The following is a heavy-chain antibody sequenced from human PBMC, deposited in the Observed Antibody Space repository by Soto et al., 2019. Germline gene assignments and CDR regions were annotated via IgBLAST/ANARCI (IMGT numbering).Heavy chain of an antibody. CDR2: IYYSGST. J-gene: IGHJ5*02. V-gene: IGHV4-30-4*01. D-gene: IGHD3-10*01. Sequence: QVQLQESGPGLVKPSQTLSLTCTVSGGSISSGDYYWSWIRQPPGKGLEWIGYIYYSGSTYYNPSLESRVTISVDTSKNQFSLKLSSVTAADTAVYYCARVYYYGSGSYYWFDPWGQGTLVTVSS. CDR3: ARVYYYGSGSYYWFDP. CDR1: GGSISSGDYY.